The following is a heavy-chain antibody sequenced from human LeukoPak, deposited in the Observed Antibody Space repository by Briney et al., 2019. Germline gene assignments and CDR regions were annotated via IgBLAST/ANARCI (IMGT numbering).Heavy chain of an antibody. V-gene: IGHV4-30-4*01. CDR1: RGAISSGDYY. D-gene: IGHD3-16*01. Sequence: SQTPSLTSTVSRGAISSGDYYWSWSRQPPGKGLEWIGYIYYSGSSYYNPSLKSRVTISVDTSKNQFSLKLSSVTAADTAVYYCARGGRKYFDYWGQGTLVTVSS. J-gene: IGHJ4*02. CDR3: ARGGRKYFDY. CDR2: IYYSGSS.